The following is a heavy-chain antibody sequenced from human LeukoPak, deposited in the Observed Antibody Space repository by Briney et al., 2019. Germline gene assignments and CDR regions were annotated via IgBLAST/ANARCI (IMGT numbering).Heavy chain of an antibody. CDR1: GGSISSSSYY. V-gene: IGHV4-39*02. CDR2: IYYSGST. D-gene: IGHD3-10*01. CDR3: AKDSLWFEIFH. J-gene: IGHJ4*02. Sequence: SETLSLTCTVSGGSISSSSYYWGWIRQPPGKGLEWIGSIYYSGSTYYNPSLKSRVTISVDTSKNQFSLNLSSVTAADTAVYYCAKDSLWFEIFHWGQGTLVTVSS.